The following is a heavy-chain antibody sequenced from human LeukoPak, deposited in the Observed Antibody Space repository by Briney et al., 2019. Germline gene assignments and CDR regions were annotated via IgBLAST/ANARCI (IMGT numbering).Heavy chain of an antibody. J-gene: IGHJ4*02. CDR2: INWNGGST. CDR1: GFTFDDYG. Sequence: GGSLTLSCAASGFTFDDYGMGWVRQAPGKGLEWVFGINWNGGSTGYADSVKGRFTISRDNAKNSLYLQMNSLRAEDTALYYCARCFLNSSSWTFDYWGQGTLVTVSS. D-gene: IGHD6-13*01. CDR3: ARCFLNSSSWTFDY. V-gene: IGHV3-20*04.